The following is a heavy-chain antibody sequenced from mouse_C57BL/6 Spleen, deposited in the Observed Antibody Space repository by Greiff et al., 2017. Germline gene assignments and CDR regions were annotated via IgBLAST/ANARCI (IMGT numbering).Heavy chain of an antibody. J-gene: IGHJ2*01. CDR3: ESIYYGSSYYDY. V-gene: IGHV1-55*01. D-gene: IGHD1-1*01. Sequence: QVQLQQPGAELVKPGASVKMSCKASGYTFTSYWITWVKQRPGQGLEWIGDIYPGSGSTNYNEKFKSKATLTVDTSSSTAYMQLSSLTSEDSAVYYCESIYYGSSYYDYWGQGTTLTVSS. CDR1: GYTFTSYW. CDR2: IYPGSGST.